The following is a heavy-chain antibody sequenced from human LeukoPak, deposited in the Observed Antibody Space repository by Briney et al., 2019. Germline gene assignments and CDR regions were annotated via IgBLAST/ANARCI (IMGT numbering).Heavy chain of an antibody. D-gene: IGHD2-2*01. CDR3: ARANFLYCSSSTCLFDC. CDR2: TNPNDGDT. Sequence: ASVKVSCKASRYTFTDYYMHWVRQAPGQGFEWMGWTNPNDGDTNYAQKFQGRVTMTRDTSISTAHMEVSRLRSDDTAVYYCARANFLYCSSSTCLFDCWGQGTLVTVSS. J-gene: IGHJ4*02. V-gene: IGHV1-2*02. CDR1: RYTFTDYY.